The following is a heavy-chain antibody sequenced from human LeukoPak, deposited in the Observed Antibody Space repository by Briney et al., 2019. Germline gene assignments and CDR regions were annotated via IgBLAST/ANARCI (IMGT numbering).Heavy chain of an antibody. D-gene: IGHD2-2*01. CDR3: ATSLKYERLVRGFDP. CDR1: GYTLTELS. V-gene: IGHV1-24*01. CDR2: FDPEDGET. J-gene: IGHJ5*02. Sequence: GASVKVSCKVSGYTLTELSMHWVRQAPGKGLEWMGGFDPEDGETICAQKFQGRVTMTEDTSTDTAYMELSSLRSEDTAVYYCATSLKYERLVRGFDPWGQGTLVTVSS.